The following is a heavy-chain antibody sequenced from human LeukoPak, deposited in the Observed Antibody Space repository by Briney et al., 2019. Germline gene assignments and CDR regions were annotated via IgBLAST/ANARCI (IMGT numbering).Heavy chain of an antibody. Sequence: PGGSLRLSCAASGFTFSSYWMSWVRQAQGKGLGWVANIKQDESEKYYVDSVKGRFTISRDNAKKSLYLQMNSLRAEDTAVYYCARQQGDYDPYDAFDIWGQGTMVTVSS. CDR3: ARQQGDYDPYDAFDI. V-gene: IGHV3-7*01. D-gene: IGHD4-17*01. CDR2: IKQDESEK. J-gene: IGHJ3*02. CDR1: GFTFSSYW.